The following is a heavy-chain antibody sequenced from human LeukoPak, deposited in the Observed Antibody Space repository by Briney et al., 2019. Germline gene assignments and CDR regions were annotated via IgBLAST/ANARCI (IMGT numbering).Heavy chain of an antibody. V-gene: IGHV3-30*04. Sequence: PGGSLRLSCAASGFTFSSYAMHWVRQAPGKGLEWVAVISYDGSNKYYADSVKGRFTISRDNSKNTLYLQMNSLRAEDTAVYYCASGVANTNDYGDSVGDLRWGFDYWGQGTLVTVSS. J-gene: IGHJ4*02. CDR1: GFTFSSYA. D-gene: IGHD4-17*01. CDR2: ISYDGSNK. CDR3: ASGVANTNDYGDSVGDLRWGFDY.